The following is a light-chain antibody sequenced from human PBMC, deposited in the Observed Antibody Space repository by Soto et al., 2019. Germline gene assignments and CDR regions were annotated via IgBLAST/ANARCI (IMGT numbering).Light chain of an antibody. CDR1: QSVSSY. V-gene: IGKV3-11*01. J-gene: IGKJ4*01. Sequence: EIVLTQSPATLSVSPGERATLSCGASQSVSSYLAWYQQKPGQAPRLLIYDASNRATGIPARFSGSGSGTDFTLTISSLEPEDFAVYYCQQRSNWPPLTFGGGTKVDI. CDR3: QQRSNWPPLT. CDR2: DAS.